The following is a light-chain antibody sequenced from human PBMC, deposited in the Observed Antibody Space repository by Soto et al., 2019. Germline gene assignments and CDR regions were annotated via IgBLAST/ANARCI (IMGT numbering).Light chain of an antibody. V-gene: IGKV1-5*03. Sequence: DIQMTQSPSTLSASVGDRVTITCRASQSVDNWLAWSQQKSGKAPKILIYKASSLESGVPSRFSGSGSGTEFTLTIISLQNDDFATYYCQQYNGDRWTFGQGTKVESK. J-gene: IGKJ1*01. CDR2: KAS. CDR1: QSVDNW. CDR3: QQYNGDRWT.